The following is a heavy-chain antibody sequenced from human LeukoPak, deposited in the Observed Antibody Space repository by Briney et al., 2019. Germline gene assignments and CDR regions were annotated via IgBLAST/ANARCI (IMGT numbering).Heavy chain of an antibody. CDR1: GYSISSGYY. CDR3: ARGSSSWFDY. Sequence: SETLSLTCTVSGYSISSGYYWGWIRQPPGKGLEWIGSIYHSGSTYYNPSLKSRVTISVDTSKNQFSLKLSSVTAGDTAVYYCARGSSSWFDYWGQGTLVTVSS. J-gene: IGHJ4*02. V-gene: IGHV4-38-2*02. D-gene: IGHD6-13*01. CDR2: IYHSGST.